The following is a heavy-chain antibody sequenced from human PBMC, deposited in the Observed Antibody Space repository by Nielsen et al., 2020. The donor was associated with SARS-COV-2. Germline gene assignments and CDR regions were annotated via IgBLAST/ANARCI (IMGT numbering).Heavy chain of an antibody. D-gene: IGHD5-24*01. CDR2: INPSGGST. V-gene: IGHV1-46*01. Sequence: ASVKVSCKASGYTFTSYYMHWVRQAPGQGLEWMGIINPSGGSTSYAQKFQGRVTMTRDTSTGTVYMELSSLRSEDTAVYYCARDGRDGHWGYWGQGTLVTVSS. J-gene: IGHJ4*02. CDR3: ARDGRDGHWGY. CDR1: GYTFTSYY.